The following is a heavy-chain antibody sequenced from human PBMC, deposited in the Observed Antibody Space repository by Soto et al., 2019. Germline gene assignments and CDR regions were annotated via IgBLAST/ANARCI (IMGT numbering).Heavy chain of an antibody. V-gene: IGHV4-30-2*06. Sequence: SETLSLTCSVSGGSISSGYSWTWIRQSPGKGLEWIGYTYQSGSAYYNPSLKSRVTISVDRSKNQFSLNLTSVTAADTAVYYCARDYYGMDVWGQGTTVTVSS. J-gene: IGHJ6*02. CDR1: GGSISSGYS. CDR2: TYQSGSA. CDR3: ARDYYGMDV.